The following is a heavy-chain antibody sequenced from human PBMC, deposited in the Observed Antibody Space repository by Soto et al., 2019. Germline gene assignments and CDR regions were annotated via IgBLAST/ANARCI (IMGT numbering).Heavy chain of an antibody. Sequence: EVQLLESGGGLVQPGGSLRLSCAASGFTFSHYAMSWVRQAPGKGLQWVSTIFGSGAPTHYADSVKGRFGISRDNSNNMLFLGMNGLKDEDTAVYYCTREASSWGFAFDLWGQGTRVAVSS. CDR2: IFGSGAPT. V-gene: IGHV3-23*01. CDR3: TREASSWGFAFDL. D-gene: IGHD3-16*01. CDR1: GFTFSHYA. J-gene: IGHJ3*01.